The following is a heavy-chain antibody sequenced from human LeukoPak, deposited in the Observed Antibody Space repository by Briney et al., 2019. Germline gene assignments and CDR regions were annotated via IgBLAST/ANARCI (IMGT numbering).Heavy chain of an antibody. Sequence: GRSLRLSCAGSGFIFNNYAMHWVRQPPGKGLEWVSGISWNSGTIGYADSVRGRFTISRDNAKNSLYLQMDSLRVEDTAFYYCAKDNRRHYTSGPNPDSLHWGQGALVTVSS. CDR3: AKDNRRHYTSGPNPDSLH. D-gene: IGHD6-19*01. CDR2: ISWNSGTI. J-gene: IGHJ4*02. V-gene: IGHV3-9*01. CDR1: GFIFNNYA.